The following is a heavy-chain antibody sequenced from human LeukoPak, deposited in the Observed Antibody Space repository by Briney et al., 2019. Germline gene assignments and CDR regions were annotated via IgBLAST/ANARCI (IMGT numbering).Heavy chain of an antibody. J-gene: IGHJ5*01. CDR1: GFTFSDYY. Sequence: GGSLRLSCAASGFTFSDYYMSWIRQAPGKGLEWVSYVSSGSTYTNYVDSVKGRFTISRDNAKSSLYLQMNNLRAEDTAVYYCTRVSSSSTNWFDSWGQGTLVTVSS. CDR3: TRVSSSSTNWFDS. CDR2: VSSGSTYT. V-gene: IGHV3-11*06. D-gene: IGHD6-19*01.